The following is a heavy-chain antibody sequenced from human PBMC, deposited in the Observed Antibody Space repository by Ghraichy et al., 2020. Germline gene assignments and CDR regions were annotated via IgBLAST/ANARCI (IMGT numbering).Heavy chain of an antibody. CDR2: IDWDDDK. J-gene: IGHJ5*02. CDR3: ARSYCSSTSCRGWFDP. V-gene: IGHV2-70*04. CDR1: GFSLSTSGMR. D-gene: IGHD2-2*01. Sequence: SGPTLVKPTQTLTLTCTFSGFSLSTSGMRVSWIRQPPGKALEWLARIDWDDDKFYSTSLKTRLTISKDTSKNQVVLTMTNMDPVDTATYYCARSYCSSTSCRGWFDPWGQGTLVTVSS.